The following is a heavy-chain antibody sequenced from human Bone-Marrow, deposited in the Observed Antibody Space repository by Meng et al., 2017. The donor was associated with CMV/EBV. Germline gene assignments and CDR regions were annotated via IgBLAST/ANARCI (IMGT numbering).Heavy chain of an antibody. CDR2: INPKSGGT. CDR3: ARDHLKWFLSLGPFDAFDI. Sequence: SVKVSCKASGYSFNDYYIHWVRQAPGQGLEWMGWINPKSGGTNYAQKFQGRVTMTRDTSISTAYMELSRLRSDDTAVYYCARDHLKWFLSLGPFDAFDIWGQGTMVTVSS. V-gene: IGHV1-2*02. D-gene: IGHD3-3*01. CDR1: GYSFNDYY. J-gene: IGHJ3*02.